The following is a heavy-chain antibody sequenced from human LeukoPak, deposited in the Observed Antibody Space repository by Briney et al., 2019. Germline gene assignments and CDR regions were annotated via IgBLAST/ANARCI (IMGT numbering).Heavy chain of an antibody. V-gene: IGHV6-1*01. CDR3: VRDSDDYYWALDF. CDR2: TYYRSRWGN. Sequence: SQTLSLTCAISGDSVSNNIATWNWVRQSPSRGLEWLGRTYYRSRWGNDYAISVKGRITINPDTSRNQFSLQLNSVTPEDTAVYYCVRDSDDYYWALDFWGQGTLVTVSS. CDR1: GDSVSNNIAT. D-gene: IGHD3-10*01. J-gene: IGHJ4*02.